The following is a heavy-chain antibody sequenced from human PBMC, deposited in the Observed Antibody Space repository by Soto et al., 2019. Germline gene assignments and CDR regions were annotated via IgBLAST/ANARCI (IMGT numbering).Heavy chain of an antibody. V-gene: IGHV4-34*01. Sequence: QVQLQQWGAGLLKPSATLSLTCAVYGGSFSGYYWSWIRQSPGKGLEWIREINHSGSTNYTPSLKSRVTISVDTSKNQGSLKLSSVTTADTAVYYCARTTAFVTGTYPPAHFDYWGQGTRVTVSS. CDR3: ARTTAFVTGTYPPAHFDY. CDR1: GGSFSGYY. CDR2: INHSGST. J-gene: IGHJ4*02. D-gene: IGHD4-17*01.